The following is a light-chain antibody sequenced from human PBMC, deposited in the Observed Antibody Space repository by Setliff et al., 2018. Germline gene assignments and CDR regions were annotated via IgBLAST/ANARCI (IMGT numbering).Light chain of an antibody. J-gene: IGLJ1*01. V-gene: IGLV2-14*01. Sequence: QSALTQPASVSGSPGQSIIISCTGTSSDIGAYDHVFWYRQYPGKAPQLMIYDVSNRASGVSDRFSASKSGNTAPLTISGLQPEDEADYYCSSYTSTNTDVFGSGTKVTV. CDR1: SSDIGAYDH. CDR3: SSYTSTNTDV. CDR2: DVS.